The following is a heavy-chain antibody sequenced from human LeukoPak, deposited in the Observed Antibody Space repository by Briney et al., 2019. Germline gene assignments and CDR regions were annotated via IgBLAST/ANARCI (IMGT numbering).Heavy chain of an antibody. V-gene: IGHV3-7*05. D-gene: IGHD6-13*01. CDR1: GFTFSNYW. CDR2: IKQDGSEK. Sequence: GGSLRLSCEASGFTFSNYWMSWVRQAPGKGLEWVANIKQDGSEKYYVDSVKGRFTISRDNAKNSLYLQMNSLEAEDTAVYYCARRGTSSSWAHFDYWGQGTLVTVSS. CDR3: ARRGTSSSWAHFDY. J-gene: IGHJ4*02.